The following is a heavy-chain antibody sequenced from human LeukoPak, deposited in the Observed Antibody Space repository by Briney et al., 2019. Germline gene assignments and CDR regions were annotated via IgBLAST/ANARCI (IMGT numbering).Heavy chain of an antibody. CDR1: GFTFSSYG. J-gene: IGHJ5*02. CDR2: IRYDRSNK. D-gene: IGHD2-2*01. CDR3: AKDTMPPKAGFDP. V-gene: IGHV3-30*02. Sequence: GGSLRLSCAASGFTFSSYGMHWVRQAPGKGLEWVAFIRYDRSNKYYTESVKGRFTISRDNSKNTLYLQVNSLRPEDTAVYYCAKDTMPPKAGFDPWGQGTLVTVSS.